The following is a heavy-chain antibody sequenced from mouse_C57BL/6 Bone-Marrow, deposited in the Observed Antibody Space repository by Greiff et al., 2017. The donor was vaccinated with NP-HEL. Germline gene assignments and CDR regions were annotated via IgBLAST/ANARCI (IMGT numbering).Heavy chain of an antibody. CDR1: GFNIKDDY. CDR2: IDPENGDT. Sequence: EVKVVESGAELVRPGASVKLSCTASGFNIKDDYMHWVKQRPEQGLEWIGWIDPENGDTEYASKFQGKATITADTSANTAYLQLSSLTSEDTAVYYCTTDYYGSRDYWGQGTTLTVSS. D-gene: IGHD1-1*01. J-gene: IGHJ2*01. CDR3: TTDYYGSRDY. V-gene: IGHV14-4*01.